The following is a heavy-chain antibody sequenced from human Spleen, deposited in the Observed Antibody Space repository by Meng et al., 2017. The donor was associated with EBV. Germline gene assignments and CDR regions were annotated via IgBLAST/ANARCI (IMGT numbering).Heavy chain of an antibody. CDR1: CASITSFYY. D-gene: IGHD5/OR15-5a*01. CDR2: VHYSGST. CDR3: ARPFPSIVSPRLDPFGD. Sequence: QLQLQESGPGQVXXXXXLXLTXTXPCASITSFYYWGWIRQPPGRGLEWIGSVHYSGSTYYSPSLRSRITVSVDTSKNQFSLRLTSVTAADTAVYYCARPFPSIVSPRLDPFGDWGQGTLVTISS. V-gene: IGHV4-39*01. J-gene: IGHJ4*02.